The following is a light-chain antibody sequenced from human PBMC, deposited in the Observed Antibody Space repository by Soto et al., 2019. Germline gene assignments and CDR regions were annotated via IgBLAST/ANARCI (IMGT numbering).Light chain of an antibody. J-gene: IGKJ1*01. Sequence: AIRMTQSPSSFSASTGDRVTITCRASQGISSYLAWYQQKPGKAPKLLIYAASTLQSGVPTRFSGSGSGTDFTLTTSCLQSEDFATYYCQQYYSSWTCGQGTKVEIK. CDR3: QQYYSSWT. CDR1: QGISSY. V-gene: IGKV1-8*01. CDR2: AAS.